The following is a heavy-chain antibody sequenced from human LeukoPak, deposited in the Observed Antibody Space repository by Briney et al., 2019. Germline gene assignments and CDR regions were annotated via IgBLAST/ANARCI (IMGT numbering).Heavy chain of an antibody. J-gene: IGHJ4*02. V-gene: IGHV3-23*01. CDR3: AKKVERLGWYGDYFDY. CDR2: ISGSGGST. D-gene: IGHD6-19*01. Sequence: GGSLRLSCAASGFTFSSYAMSWLRQAPGKGLESLSAISGSGGSTYYADSVKGRFTISRDNSKNTLYLQMNSLRAEDTAVYYCAKKVERLGWYGDYFDYWGQGTLVTVSS. CDR1: GFTFSSYA.